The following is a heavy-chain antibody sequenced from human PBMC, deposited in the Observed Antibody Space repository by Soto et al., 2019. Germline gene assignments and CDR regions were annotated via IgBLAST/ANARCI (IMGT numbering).Heavy chain of an antibody. CDR1: GGTFSSYA. CDR3: ARNGVTDYQFDY. V-gene: IGHV1-69*13. Sequence: VASVKVSCKASGGTFSSYAISWVRQAPGQGLEWMGGIIPIFGTANYAQKFQGRVTITADESTSTAYMELSSLRSEDTAVYYCARNGVTDYQFDYWGQGTLVTVSS. J-gene: IGHJ4*02. CDR2: IIPIFGTA. D-gene: IGHD4-17*01.